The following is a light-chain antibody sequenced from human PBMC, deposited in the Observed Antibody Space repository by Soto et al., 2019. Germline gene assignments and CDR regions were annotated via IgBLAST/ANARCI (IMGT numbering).Light chain of an antibody. J-gene: IGLJ1*01. CDR1: SSNIGGNS. V-gene: IGLV1-51*01. CDR3: GSWDRSLSAYV. Sequence: QSVMTQPPSVSAAPGQRVTIYCSGSSSNIGGNSVSWYQQLPGTAPKLLIYDDDKRPSGIPDRFSGSKSGTSATLGITGFQTGDAADYYCGSWDRSLSAYVFGTGTKVTVL. CDR2: DDD.